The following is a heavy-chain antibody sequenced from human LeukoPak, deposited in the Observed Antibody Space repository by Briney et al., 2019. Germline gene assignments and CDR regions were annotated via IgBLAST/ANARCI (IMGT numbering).Heavy chain of an antibody. V-gene: IGHV3-21*01. CDR2: ISSSSSYI. Sequence: AGGSLRLSCAASGFTFSSYSMNWVRQAPGKGLEWVSSISSSSSYIYYADSVKGRFTISRDNAKNSLYLQMNSLRAEDTAVYYCARDRVRPDQRGLFDYWGQGTLVIVSS. D-gene: IGHD1-1*01. CDR3: ARDRVRPDQRGLFDY. J-gene: IGHJ4*02. CDR1: GFTFSSYS.